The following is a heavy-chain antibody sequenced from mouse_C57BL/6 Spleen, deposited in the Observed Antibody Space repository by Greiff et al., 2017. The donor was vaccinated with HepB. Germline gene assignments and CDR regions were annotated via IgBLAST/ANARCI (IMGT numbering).Heavy chain of an antibody. J-gene: IGHJ2*01. Sequence: QVQLQQPGAELVRPGSSVKLSCKASGYTFTSYWMDWVKQRPGQGLEWIGNIYPSDSETHYNQKFKDKATLTVDKSSSTAYMQLSSLTSEESAVYYCARGGVGSSYYFDYWGQGTTLTVSS. D-gene: IGHD1-1*01. CDR1: GYTFTSYW. V-gene: IGHV1-61*01. CDR3: ARGGVGSSYYFDY. CDR2: IYPSDSET.